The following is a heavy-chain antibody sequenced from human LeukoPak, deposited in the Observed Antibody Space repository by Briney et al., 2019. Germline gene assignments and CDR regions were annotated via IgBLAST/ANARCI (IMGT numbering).Heavy chain of an antibody. D-gene: IGHD6-6*01. J-gene: IGHJ5*02. Sequence: GGSLRLSCAASGFTFSSYAMHWVRQASGKGLEYVSAISSNGGSTYYANSVKGRFTISRDNSKNTLYLQMGSLRAEDMAVYYCARGGHSSSSEAWGQGTLVTVSS. V-gene: IGHV3-64*01. CDR2: ISSNGGST. CDR1: GFTFSSYA. CDR3: ARGGHSSSSEA.